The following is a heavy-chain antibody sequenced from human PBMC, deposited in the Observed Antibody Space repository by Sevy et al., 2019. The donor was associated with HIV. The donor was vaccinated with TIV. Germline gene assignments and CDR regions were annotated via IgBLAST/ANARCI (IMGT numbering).Heavy chain of an antibody. D-gene: IGHD3-22*01. V-gene: IGHV3-53*01. CDR2: IYTDGKR. CDR1: GFIVSNSY. CDR3: VRDVIGSSDTPVAFDL. Sequence: GGSLRLSCAATGFIVSNSYMNWVRQAPGKGLEWVSFIYTDGKRYYAGCVRGRFTISRDNSKNTVYLQMNSLRPEDTAVYYCVRDVIGSSDTPVAFDLWGQRTMVTVSS. J-gene: IGHJ3*01.